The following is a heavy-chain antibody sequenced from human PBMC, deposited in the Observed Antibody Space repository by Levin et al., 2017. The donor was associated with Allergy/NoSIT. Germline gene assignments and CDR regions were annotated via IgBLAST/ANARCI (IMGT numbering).Heavy chain of an antibody. V-gene: IGHV3-72*01. Sequence: DLGRQARGKGLEWVGRTRNKANSYTTEYAASVKGRFTISRDDSKNSVFLQMNSLNTEDTAVYYCARAIVGATRTNNFDYWGQGTLVTVSS. CDR2: TRNKANSYTT. D-gene: IGHD1-26*01. CDR3: ARAIVGATRTNNFDY. J-gene: IGHJ4*02.